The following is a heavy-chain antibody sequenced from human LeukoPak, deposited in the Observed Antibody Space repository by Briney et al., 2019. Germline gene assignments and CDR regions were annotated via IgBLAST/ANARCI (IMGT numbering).Heavy chain of an antibody. Sequence: PGASLSPSCAPAAPTLSIYATGSVRPAPGEGLGCVLAISGSGGGTYYAHSVKGRSTISRASTKTSLYLRIDSWRAQPPAVYYCAKSIYGDYGFIDYGGQGTLVTVPS. J-gene: IGHJ4*02. CDR3: AKSIYGDYGFIDY. D-gene: IGHD4-17*01. CDR2: ISGSGGGT. V-gene: IGHV3-23*01. CDR1: APTLSIYA.